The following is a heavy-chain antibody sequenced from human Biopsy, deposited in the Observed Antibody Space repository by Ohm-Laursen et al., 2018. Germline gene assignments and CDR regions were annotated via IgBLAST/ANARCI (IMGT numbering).Heavy chain of an antibody. Sequence: SETLSLTCSVSGGSMTGYEWSWIRLAPGKGLEWIGHIYYSGGTKYNPSLASRVTFSVDMSKSQFSLKLYSVTAADTAVYYCARVEAGTYDALDIWGQGTLVAVSA. CDR2: IYYSGGT. D-gene: IGHD1-26*01. CDR3: ARVEAGTYDALDI. V-gene: IGHV4-59*01. J-gene: IGHJ3*02. CDR1: GGSMTGYE.